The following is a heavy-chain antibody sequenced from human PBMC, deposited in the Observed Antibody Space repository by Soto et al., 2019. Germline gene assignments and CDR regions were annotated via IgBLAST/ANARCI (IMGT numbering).Heavy chain of an antibody. CDR3: ARDSSYYDILTGYYPNYFDY. D-gene: IGHD3-9*01. Sequence: GGSLRLSCASSGFTFSSYSMNWVRQAPGKGLEWVSSISSSSSYIYYADSVKGRFTISRDNAKNSLYLQMNSLRAEDTAVYYCARDSSYYDILTGYYPNYFDYWGQGTLVTVSS. CDR1: GFTFSSYS. J-gene: IGHJ4*02. CDR2: ISSSSSYI. V-gene: IGHV3-21*01.